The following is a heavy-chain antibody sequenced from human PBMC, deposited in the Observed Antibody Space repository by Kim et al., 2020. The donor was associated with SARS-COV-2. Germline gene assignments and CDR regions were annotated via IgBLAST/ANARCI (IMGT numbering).Heavy chain of an antibody. J-gene: IGHJ5*02. Sequence: SETLSLTCTVSGGSISSSSYYWGWIRQPPGKGLEWIGSIYYSGSTYYNPSLKSRVTISVDTSKNQFSLKLSSVTAADTAVYYCARHLEILWFGELLLNWFDPWGQGTLVTVSS. CDR1: GGSISSSSYY. V-gene: IGHV4-39*01. CDR3: ARHLEILWFGELLLNWFDP. D-gene: IGHD3-10*01. CDR2: IYYSGST.